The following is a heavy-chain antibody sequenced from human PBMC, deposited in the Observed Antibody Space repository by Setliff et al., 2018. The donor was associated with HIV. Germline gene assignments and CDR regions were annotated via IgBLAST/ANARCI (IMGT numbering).Heavy chain of an antibody. CDR1: GGSFSGHF. D-gene: IGHD6-13*01. CDR3: VASSSWSCRLNY. J-gene: IGHJ4*02. V-gene: IGHV4-34*01. CDR2: ITPSGGT. Sequence: SETLSLTCAVYGGSFSGHFWGWIRQPPGKGLEWIGEITPSGGTNYSPSLKSRVTISVDTSKNQFSLKLSSVTAADTGIYYCVASSSWSCRLNYWGQGTQVTVSS.